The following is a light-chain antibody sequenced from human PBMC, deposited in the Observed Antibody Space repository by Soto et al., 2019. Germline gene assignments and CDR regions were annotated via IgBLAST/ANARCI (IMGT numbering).Light chain of an antibody. CDR1: QSVSSGY. CDR3: QQYANSPRT. V-gene: IGKV3-20*01. Sequence: EIVLTQSPGTLSLSPGERATLSCRASQSVSSGYLAWYQQRPGQAPRLLIYGASRRATGIPDRFSGSGSGTDFTHIISRLEPEDVAVYYCQQYANSPRTFGQGTKVEIK. J-gene: IGKJ1*01. CDR2: GAS.